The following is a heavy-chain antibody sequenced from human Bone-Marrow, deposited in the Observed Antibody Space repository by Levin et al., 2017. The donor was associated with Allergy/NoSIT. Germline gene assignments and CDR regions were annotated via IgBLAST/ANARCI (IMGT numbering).Heavy chain of an antibody. CDR1: GFTFNNYA. V-gene: IGHV3-23*01. J-gene: IGHJ3*02. CDR3: AKDPGYSYDALDI. Sequence: GGSLRLSCAVSGFTFNNYAMSWVRQAPGKGLECVSTISGSGDNIYYADSVKGRFTISRDNSKNTLYLQMNSLRAEDTAVYYCAKDPGYSYDALDIWGQGTMVIVSS. D-gene: IGHD3-22*01. CDR2: ISGSGDNI.